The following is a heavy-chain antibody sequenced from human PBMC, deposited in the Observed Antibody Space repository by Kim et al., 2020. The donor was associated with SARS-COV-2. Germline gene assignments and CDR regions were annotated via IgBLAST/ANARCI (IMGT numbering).Heavy chain of an antibody. V-gene: IGHV1-18*04. CDR2: ISAYNGNT. CDR3: ARARSITMIEEFGY. Sequence: ASVKVSCKASGYTFTSYGISWVRQAPGQGLEWMGWISAYNGNTNYAQKLQGRVTMTTDTSTSTAYMELRSLRSDDTAVYYCARARSITMIEEFGYWGQGTLVTVSS. D-gene: IGHD3-22*01. CDR1: GYTFTSYG. J-gene: IGHJ4*02.